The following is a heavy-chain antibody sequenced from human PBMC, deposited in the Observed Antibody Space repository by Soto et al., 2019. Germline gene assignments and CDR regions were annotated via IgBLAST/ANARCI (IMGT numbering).Heavy chain of an antibody. D-gene: IGHD3-10*01. Sequence: GGSLRLSCAASAFTLSSYSMNWVRQAPGKGLEWVSVIYSGGSTYHADSVKGGFTISRDNSKNTLYLQMNRLRAEDTAVYYCAKDKAPMVYYFDYWGQGTLVTVSS. V-gene: IGHV3-23*03. J-gene: IGHJ4*02. CDR2: IYSGGST. CDR1: AFTLSSYS. CDR3: AKDKAPMVYYFDY.